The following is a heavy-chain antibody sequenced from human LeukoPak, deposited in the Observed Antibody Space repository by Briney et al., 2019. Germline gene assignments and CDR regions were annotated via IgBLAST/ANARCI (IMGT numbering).Heavy chain of an antibody. Sequence: PSETLSLTCAVYGGSFSAYYWSWIRQPPGKGLEWIGEINHSGSTNYNPSLKSRVTISVDTSKNQFSLKLSSVTAADTAVYYCARSPGHWYFDLWGRGTLVTVSS. CDR2: INHSGST. CDR1: GGSFSAYY. V-gene: IGHV4-34*01. J-gene: IGHJ2*01. CDR3: ARSPGHWYFDL.